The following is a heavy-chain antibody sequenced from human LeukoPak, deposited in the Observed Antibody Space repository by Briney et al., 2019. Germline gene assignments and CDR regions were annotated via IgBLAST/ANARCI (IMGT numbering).Heavy chain of an antibody. J-gene: IGHJ3*02. CDR3: ARDRDYGSGRNI. CDR2: ICYSGST. D-gene: IGHD3-10*01. V-gene: IGHV4-59*01. Sequence: SETLSLTCTVSGGSISSYYWSWIRQPPGKGLEWIGYICYSGSTNYNPSLKSRVTISVDTSKNQFSLKLSSVTAADTAVYYCARDRDYGSGRNIWGQGTMVTVSS. CDR1: GGSISSYY.